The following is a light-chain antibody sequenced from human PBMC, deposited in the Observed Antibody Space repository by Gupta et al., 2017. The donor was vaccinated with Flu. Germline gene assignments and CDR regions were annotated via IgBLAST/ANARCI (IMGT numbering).Light chain of an antibody. Sequence: SYVLTQPPSVSVAPGKTARITCGGSDIGSKSVHWYQQKAGQAPVLVVYDDRDRPSGIPERFSGSNPGNTATLTISGVEAGDEADYYCQVWETSSYTRWVFGGGTKLTVL. J-gene: IGLJ3*02. V-gene: IGLV3-21*03. CDR3: QVWETSSYTRWV. CDR2: DDR. CDR1: DIGSKS.